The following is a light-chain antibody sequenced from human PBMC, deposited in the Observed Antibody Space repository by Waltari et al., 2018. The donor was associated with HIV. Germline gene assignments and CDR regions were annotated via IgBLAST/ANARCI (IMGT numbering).Light chain of an antibody. Sequence: QSALTQPPSASGSPGQSVTISCTGTSSDVGGYKYVSWYQQHPGKAPKLMIYEVSKRPSGVPDRFSGSKSGNSASLIVSGLQAEDEADYYCSSYAGSNNLVFGTGTKVTVL. CDR1: SSDVGGYKY. CDR2: EVS. CDR3: SSYAGSNNLV. J-gene: IGLJ1*01. V-gene: IGLV2-8*01.